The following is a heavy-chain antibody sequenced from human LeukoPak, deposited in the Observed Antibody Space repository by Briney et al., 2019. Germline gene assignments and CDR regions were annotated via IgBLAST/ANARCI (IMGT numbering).Heavy chain of an antibody. V-gene: IGHV1-2*02. CDR2: MNPNSGDT. CDR3: ARRPINCIITNCYVDY. D-gene: IGHD2-2*01. Sequence: GASVKVSCKAPGYTFTAHYIHWVRQAPGQGLEWMGWMNPNSGDTSYAREFQDRVTMTRDTSLSTAYMELSRLRSDDTAVYFCARRPINCIITNCYVDYWGQGTLVTVSS. J-gene: IGHJ4*02. CDR1: GYTFTAHY.